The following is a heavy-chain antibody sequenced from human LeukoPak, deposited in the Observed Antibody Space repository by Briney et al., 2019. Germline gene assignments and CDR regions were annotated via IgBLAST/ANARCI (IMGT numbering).Heavy chain of an antibody. Sequence: PSETLSLTCTVSGGSVSSGSYYWSWIRQPPGKGLEWIGYIYYSGSTNYNPSLKSRATISVDTSKNQFSLNLSSVTAADTAVYYCLTYCSSTTSRLANWGQGTLVTVSS. CDR3: LTYCSSTTSRLAN. D-gene: IGHD2/OR15-2a*01. V-gene: IGHV4-61*01. CDR2: IYYSGST. J-gene: IGHJ4*02. CDR1: GGSVSSGSYY.